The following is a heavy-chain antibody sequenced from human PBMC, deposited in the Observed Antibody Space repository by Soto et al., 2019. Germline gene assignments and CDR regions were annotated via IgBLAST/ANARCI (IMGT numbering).Heavy chain of an antibody. CDR2: ISSTINNK. CDR1: GFTFTRYG. V-gene: IGHV3-21*06. J-gene: IGHJ4*02. CDR3: ARESEDLTSNFDY. Sequence: EVQLVESGGGLVKPGGSLRLSCAASGFTFTRYGMNWVRQAPGKGLEWVSSISSTINNKYYGDSMKGRFTISRDNAKNSLYLEMNSLRAEDTAVYYCARESEDLTSNFDYWGQGTLFTVSS.